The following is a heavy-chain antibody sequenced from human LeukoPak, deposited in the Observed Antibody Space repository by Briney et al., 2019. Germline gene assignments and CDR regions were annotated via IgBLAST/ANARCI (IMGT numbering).Heavy chain of an antibody. CDR1: GYTFTSYD. CDR2: MNPNSGNT. D-gene: IGHD3-3*01. J-gene: IGHJ6*02. Sequence: ASVKVSCKASGYTFTSYDINWVRQATGQGLEWMGWMNPNSGNTGYAQKFQGRVTMTRNTSISTAYMELSSLRSEDTAVYYCARGRAYYDFWSGSRAYYYGMDVWGQGTTVTVSS. CDR3: ARGRAYYDFWSGSRAYYYGMDV. V-gene: IGHV1-8*01.